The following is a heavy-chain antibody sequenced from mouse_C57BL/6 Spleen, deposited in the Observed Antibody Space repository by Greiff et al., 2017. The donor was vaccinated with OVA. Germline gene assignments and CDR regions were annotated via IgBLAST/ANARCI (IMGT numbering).Heavy chain of an antibody. D-gene: IGHD2-1*01. J-gene: IGHJ4*01. CDR3: APGDGNYALDY. V-gene: IGHV1-82*01. CDR1: GYAFSSSW. Sequence: VMLVESGPELMKPGASVKISCKASGYAFSSSWMNWVKQRPGKGLEWIGRIYPGDGDTNYNGKFKGKATLTADKSSSTAYMQLSSLTSEDSAVYFCAPGDGNYALDYWGQGTSVTVSS. CDR2: IYPGDGDT.